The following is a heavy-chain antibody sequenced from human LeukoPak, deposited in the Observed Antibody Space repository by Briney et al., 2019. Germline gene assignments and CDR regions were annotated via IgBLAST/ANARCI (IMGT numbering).Heavy chain of an antibody. V-gene: IGHV3-33*03. CDR2: IWYDGTNK. J-gene: IGHJ6*03. CDR1: GFSSSTYG. CDR3: AKAGGNSGYDNYYYMDV. D-gene: IGHD5-12*01. Sequence: PGGSLRLSCAASGFSSSTYGMEWVRQAPGKGLEWVALIWYDGTNKYYVDSVKGRFTISRDNSKNTLYLQMNSLRAEDTAVYYCAKAGGNSGYDNYYYMDVWGKGTTVTVSS.